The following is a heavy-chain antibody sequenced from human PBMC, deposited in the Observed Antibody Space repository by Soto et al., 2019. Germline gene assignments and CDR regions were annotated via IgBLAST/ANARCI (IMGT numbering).Heavy chain of an antibody. CDR3: ARGSTVTGNWFDP. V-gene: IGHV4-59*08. CDR1: GGSISSYY. CDR2: IYYSGST. Sequence: SETLSLTCTVSGGSISSYYWTWIRQPPGKGLEWIEYIYYSGSTYYNPSLKSRVTISVDTSKNQFSLKLSSVTAADTAVYYCARGSTVTGNWFDPWGQGTLVTVSS. J-gene: IGHJ5*02. D-gene: IGHD4-4*01.